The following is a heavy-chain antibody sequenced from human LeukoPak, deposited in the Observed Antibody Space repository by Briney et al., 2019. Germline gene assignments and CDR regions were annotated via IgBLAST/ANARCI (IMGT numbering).Heavy chain of an antibody. V-gene: IGHV1-2*02. CDR3: AREQRGFGVVIFDALDI. Sequence: ASVKVSCKASGYTFTSYGISWVRQAPGQGLEWMGWINPNSGGTNYAQKFQGRVTVTRDTSISTAYMELSRLTSDDTAVYYCAREQRGFGVVIFDALDIWGQGTTVTISS. CDR1: GYTFTSYG. D-gene: IGHD3-3*01. J-gene: IGHJ3*02. CDR2: INPNSGGT.